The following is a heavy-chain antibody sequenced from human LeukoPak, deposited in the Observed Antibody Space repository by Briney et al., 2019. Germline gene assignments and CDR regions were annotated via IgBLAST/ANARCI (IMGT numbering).Heavy chain of an antibody. CDR3: ARDGGPITIFGVRLDVGDAFDI. Sequence: SETLSLTCAVYGGSFSGYYWSWIRQPPGKGLEWIEEINHREGTNYNPSLKSRVTISVDTSKNQFSLKLSSVTAADTAVYYCARDGGPITIFGVRLDVGDAFDIWGQGTIVTVSS. CDR1: GGSFSGYY. J-gene: IGHJ3*02. D-gene: IGHD3-3*01. V-gene: IGHV4-34*01. CDR2: INHREGT.